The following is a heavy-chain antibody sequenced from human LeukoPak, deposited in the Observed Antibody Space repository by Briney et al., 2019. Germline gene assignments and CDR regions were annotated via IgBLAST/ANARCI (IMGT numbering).Heavy chain of an antibody. V-gene: IGHV4-59*01. CDR1: GGSISSYY. Sequence: PSETLSLTCTVSGGSISSYYWSWIRQPPGKGLEWIGYIYYSGSTSYNPSLKSRVTISVDTSKNQFSLKLSSVTAADTAVYYCARESVVTPWYYMDVWGKGTTVTISS. CDR2: IYYSGST. D-gene: IGHD4-23*01. J-gene: IGHJ6*03. CDR3: ARESVVTPWYYMDV.